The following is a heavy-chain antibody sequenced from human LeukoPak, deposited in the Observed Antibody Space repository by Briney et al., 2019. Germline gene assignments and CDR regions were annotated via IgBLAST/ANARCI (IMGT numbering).Heavy chain of an antibody. J-gene: IGHJ4*02. CDR2: INTDGSST. D-gene: IGHD6-13*01. CDR3: ARGGEGIAAAVSYFDY. V-gene: IGHV3-74*01. CDR1: GFTFSSYW. Sequence: EGSLRLSCAASGFTFSSYWMHWVRQAPGKGLVWVSRINTDGSSTSYADSVKGRFTISRDNAKNTLYLQMNSLRAEDTAVYYCARGGEGIAAAVSYFDYWGQGTLVTVSS.